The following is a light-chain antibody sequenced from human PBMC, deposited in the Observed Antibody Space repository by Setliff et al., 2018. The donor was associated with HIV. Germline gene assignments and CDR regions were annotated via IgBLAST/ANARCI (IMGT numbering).Light chain of an antibody. CDR3: QSYDSSLSEYV. CDR2: SNT. Sequence: QSVLRQPPSVSGAPGRRVTISCTGSSSNIGAGYDVHWYQQFPGTAPKLVIYSNTNRPSGVPDRFSGSKSGTSASLAITGLQGVDEADYYCQSYDSSLSEYVFGTGTKVTVL. CDR1: SSNIGAGYD. V-gene: IGLV1-40*01. J-gene: IGLJ1*01.